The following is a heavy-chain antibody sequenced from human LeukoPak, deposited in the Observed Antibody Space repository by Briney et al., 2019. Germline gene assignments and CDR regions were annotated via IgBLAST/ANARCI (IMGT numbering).Heavy chain of an antibody. Sequence: GRSLRLSCTASGLTFSSYWLTWVRQAPGEGLEWVANIKQDGSEKNYVASVKGRFTISRGDTKNSLYLQMNSLRDEDTAVYHCVSRRCTATDCFAASFNCFDYWGQGTLVTVSS. D-gene: IGHD2-8*02. J-gene: IGHJ4*02. CDR2: IKQDGSEK. V-gene: IGHV3-7*03. CDR3: VSRRCTATDCFAASFNCFDY. CDR1: GLTFSSYW.